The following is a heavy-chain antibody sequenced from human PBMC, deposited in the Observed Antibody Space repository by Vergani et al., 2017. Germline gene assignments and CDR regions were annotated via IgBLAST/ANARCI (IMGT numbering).Heavy chain of an antibody. CDR3: AREMCGSVSYPYYYYYGMDV. CDR2: IIPILGIA. J-gene: IGHJ6*02. D-gene: IGHD3-10*01. Sequence: QVQLVQSGAEVKKPGSSVKVSCKASGGTFSSYTISWVRQAPGQGLEWMGRIIPILGIANYAQKFQCRVTITADKSTSTAYMELSSLRSEDTAVYYCAREMCGSVSYPYYYYYGMDVWGQGTTVTVSS. CDR1: GGTFSSYT. V-gene: IGHV1-69*08.